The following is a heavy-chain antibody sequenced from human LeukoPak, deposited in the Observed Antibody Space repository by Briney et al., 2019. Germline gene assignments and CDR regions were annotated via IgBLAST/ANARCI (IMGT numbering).Heavy chain of an antibody. CDR3: GREGSSRTIDY. CDR1: GFSFSTYW. Sequence: GGSLRLSCVASGFSFSTYWMHWVRQAPGKGLEWVAVIWYDGSQRYYADSVKGRFSISRDSSKNTVFLQMDSLRVDDTAVYYCGREGSSRTIDYWGQGTLVTVSS. J-gene: IGHJ4*02. D-gene: IGHD1/OR15-1a*01. V-gene: IGHV3-33*08. CDR2: IWYDGSQR.